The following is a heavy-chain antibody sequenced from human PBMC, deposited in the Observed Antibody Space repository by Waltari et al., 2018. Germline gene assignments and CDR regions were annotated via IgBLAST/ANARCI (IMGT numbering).Heavy chain of an antibody. V-gene: IGHV4-38-2*02. CDR1: GSSISSGYY. J-gene: IGHJ5*02. CDR3: AREDVTSNCFDP. D-gene: IGHD2-2*01. CDR2: IYHSGST. Sequence: QVQLQESGPGLVKPSETRSLTCTLYGSSISSGYYWAWLRQSPWMGLEWIGCIYHSGSTYYHPSLKRRVTMSLDMSKTQFSLQLRSVTAADTAMYYCAREDVTSNCFDPWGQGTLVTV.